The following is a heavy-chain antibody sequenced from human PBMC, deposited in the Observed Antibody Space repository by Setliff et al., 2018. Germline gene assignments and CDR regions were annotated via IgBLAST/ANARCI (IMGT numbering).Heavy chain of an antibody. J-gene: IGHJ3*01. CDR1: GYIFTTYG. CDR2: ISTYTGKT. V-gene: IGHV1-18*01. Sequence: ASVKVSCKASGYIFTTYGFNWVRQAPGQGLEWMGMISTYTGKTTYAPKFQGRVTMTTDTSTGTGYMELRSLRSDDTAVYFCARFGGSCSSSSCYASDLWGQGTRVT. D-gene: IGHD2-2*01. CDR3: ARFGGSCSSSSCYASDL.